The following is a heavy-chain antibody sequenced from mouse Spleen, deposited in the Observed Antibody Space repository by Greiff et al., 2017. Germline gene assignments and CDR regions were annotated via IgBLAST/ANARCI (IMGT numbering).Heavy chain of an antibody. CDR3: ARRGPALYYFDY. V-gene: IGHV5-15*04. Sequence: EVKLVESGGGLVKPGGSLKLSCAASGFTFSDYGMAWVRQAPGKGPEWVAFISNLAYSIYYADTVTGRFTISRENAKNTLYLEMSSLRSEDTAMYYCARRGPALYYFDYWGQGTTLTVSS. CDR2: ISNLAYSI. CDR1: GFTFSDYG. J-gene: IGHJ2*01.